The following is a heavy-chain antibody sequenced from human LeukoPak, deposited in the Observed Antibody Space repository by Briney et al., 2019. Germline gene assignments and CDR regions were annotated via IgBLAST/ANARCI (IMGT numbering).Heavy chain of an antibody. CDR3: ARGPYGFFDY. Sequence: PGRSLRLSCAASGFTFSSYGMHWVRQAPGKGLEWVAVISYDGSNKYYADSVKGRFTISRDNSKNTLYLQMNSLRAEDTAVYYCARGPYGFFDYWGQGTLVTVSS. V-gene: IGHV3-30*03. CDR1: GFTFSSYG. CDR2: ISYDGSNK. D-gene: IGHD4-17*01. J-gene: IGHJ4*02.